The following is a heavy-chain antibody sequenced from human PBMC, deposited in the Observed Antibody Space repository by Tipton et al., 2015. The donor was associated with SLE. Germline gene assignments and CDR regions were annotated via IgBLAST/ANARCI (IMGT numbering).Heavy chain of an antibody. CDR3: ARWRGYGPSFDY. D-gene: IGHD5-18*01. J-gene: IGHJ4*02. CDR2: VYYSGST. CDR1: GDSISSKTYY. Sequence: TLSLTCSVSGDSISSKTYYWGWIRQSPGKGLEWIGSVYYSGSTYFNPSLKSRVSISIDTSKNQFSLKLSSVIAADTAVYYCARWRGYGPSFDYWGQGTLVTVSS. V-gene: IGHV4-39*07.